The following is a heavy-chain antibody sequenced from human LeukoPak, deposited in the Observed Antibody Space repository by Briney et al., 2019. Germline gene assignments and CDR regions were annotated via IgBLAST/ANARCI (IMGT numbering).Heavy chain of an antibody. CDR2: ISAYNGNT. CDR1: GYTFTSYG. V-gene: IGHV1-18*01. CDR3: ARDRVDYDSSGYWTNWFDP. Sequence: ASVKVSCKASGYTFTSYGISWVRQAPGQGLEWMGWISAYNGNTNYAQKLEGRVTMTTDTSTSTAYMELRSLRSDDTAVYYCARDRVDYDSSGYWTNWFDPWGQGTLVTVSS. D-gene: IGHD3-22*01. J-gene: IGHJ5*02.